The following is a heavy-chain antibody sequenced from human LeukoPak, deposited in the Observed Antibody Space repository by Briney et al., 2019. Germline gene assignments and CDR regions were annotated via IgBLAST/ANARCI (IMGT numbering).Heavy chain of an antibody. V-gene: IGHV1-69*05. CDR2: IMPLFGTA. CDR3: ARDVHGDYGSGWFDP. D-gene: IGHD4-17*01. Sequence: SVKVSCKTSGGTFNNSAISWVRQAPGQGLEWLGGIMPLFGTAGYAQKFQGRVTITKDESTRTVYLELTSLTSDDTALYYCARDVHGDYGSGWFDPWGQGTLVSVSS. CDR1: GGTFNNSA. J-gene: IGHJ5*02.